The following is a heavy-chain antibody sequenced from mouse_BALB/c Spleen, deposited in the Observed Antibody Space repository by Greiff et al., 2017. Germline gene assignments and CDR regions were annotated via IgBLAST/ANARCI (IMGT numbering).Heavy chain of an antibody. CDR2: IYPGNVNT. Sequence: VQLQESGPELVKPGASVRISCKASGYTFTSYYIHWVQQRPGQGLELIGWIYPGNVNTKYNEKFKGKATLTADKSSSTAYMQLSSLTSEDSAVYFCARVATVVAGAIGYWGQGTSVTVSS. V-gene: IGHV1S56*01. CDR1: GYTFTSYY. CDR3: ARVATVVAGAIGY. D-gene: IGHD1-1*01. J-gene: IGHJ4*01.